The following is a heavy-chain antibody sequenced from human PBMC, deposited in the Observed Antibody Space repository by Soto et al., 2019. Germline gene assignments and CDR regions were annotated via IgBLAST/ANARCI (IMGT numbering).Heavy chain of an antibody. CDR1: GGSISSYY. Sequence: SETLSLTCTVSGGSISSYYWSWIRQPPGKGLEWIGYIYYSGSTNYNPSLKSRVTISVDTSKNQFSLKLSSVTAADTAVYYCARTPYDILTGYGVVYYGMDVWGQGTTVTVSS. CDR3: ARTPYDILTGYGVVYYGMDV. J-gene: IGHJ6*02. D-gene: IGHD3-9*01. V-gene: IGHV4-59*08. CDR2: IYYSGST.